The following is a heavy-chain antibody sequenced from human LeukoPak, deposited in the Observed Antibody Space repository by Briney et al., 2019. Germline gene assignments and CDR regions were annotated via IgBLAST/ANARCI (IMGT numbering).Heavy chain of an antibody. D-gene: IGHD2-2*01. CDR1: GFTFSSYS. V-gene: IGHV3-21*01. CDR3: ASEQSIVVVPVGDY. J-gene: IGHJ4*02. CDR2: ISSSSSYI. Sequence: GGSLRLSCAASGFTFSSYSMNWVRQAPGKGLEWVSSISSSSSYIYYAASVKGRFTISRDNAKNSLYLQMNSLRAEDTAVYYCASEQSIVVVPVGDYWGQGTLVTVSS.